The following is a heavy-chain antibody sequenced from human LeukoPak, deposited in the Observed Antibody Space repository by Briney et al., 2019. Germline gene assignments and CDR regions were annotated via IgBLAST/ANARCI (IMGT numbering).Heavy chain of an antibody. Sequence: GESLKISCKGSGYSFTSYWIAWVRQMPGKGLEWMRIIHPGNSDTRHSPSFQGQITISADKSSSTAYLQWSSLKASDTAMYYCARTPDSYDSRGFQYWYFDLWGRGTQVTVSS. D-gene: IGHD3-22*01. V-gene: IGHV5-51*01. CDR2: IHPGNSDT. CDR1: GYSFTSYW. CDR3: ARTPDSYDSRGFQYWYFDL. J-gene: IGHJ2*01.